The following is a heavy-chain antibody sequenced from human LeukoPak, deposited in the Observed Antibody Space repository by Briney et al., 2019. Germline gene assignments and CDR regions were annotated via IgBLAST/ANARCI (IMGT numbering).Heavy chain of an antibody. CDR3: AKDTPLFYHYYGIDV. CDR1: GLNLDAYA. CDR2: ISGDGTIT. Sequence: GGSLRLSCAASGLNLDAYAMHWVRQAPGKGLEWVSLISGDGTITYYADSVKGRFTISRDNSKNSLFLEMNSLRSEDTPLYYCAKDTPLFYHYYGIDVWGQGTTVTVSS. J-gene: IGHJ6*02. V-gene: IGHV3-43*02.